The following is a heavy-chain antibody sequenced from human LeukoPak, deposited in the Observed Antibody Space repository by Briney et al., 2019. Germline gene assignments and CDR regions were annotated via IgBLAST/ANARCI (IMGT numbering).Heavy chain of an antibody. D-gene: IGHD3-16*01. V-gene: IGHV4-4*02. CDR1: GGSISSSNW. Sequence: PSETLSLTCAVSGGSISSSNWWSWVRQPPGKGLEWIGEINHSGSTNYNPSLKSRVTISVDTSKNQSSLKLSSVTAADTAVYYCARSLDFDYWGQGTLVTVSS. J-gene: IGHJ4*02. CDR3: ARSLDFDY. CDR2: INHSGST.